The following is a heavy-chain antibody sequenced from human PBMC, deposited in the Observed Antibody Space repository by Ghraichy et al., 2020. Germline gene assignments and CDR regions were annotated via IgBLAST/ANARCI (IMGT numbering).Heavy chain of an antibody. CDR2: ISAYNGNT. Sequence: ASVKVSCKASGYTFTSYGISWVRQAPGQGLEWMGWISAYNGNTNYAQNLQGRVTMTTDTSTRTAYMELRSLRSDDTAVYYCAGEPILTCSLYYFDYWGQGTLVTVSS. CDR3: AGEPILTCSLYYFDY. J-gene: IGHJ4*02. CDR1: GYTFTSYG. V-gene: IGHV1-18*01. D-gene: IGHD3-9*01.